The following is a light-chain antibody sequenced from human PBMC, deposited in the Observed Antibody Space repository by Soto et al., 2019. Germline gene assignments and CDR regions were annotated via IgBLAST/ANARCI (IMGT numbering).Light chain of an antibody. CDR1: SGDIGSYNR. J-gene: IGLJ1*01. CDR3: SSSKNIDTRACV. CDR2: EVT. V-gene: IGLV2-14*01. Sequence: QSVLTQPASVSGSPGQSITISCTGTSGDIGSYNRVSWYQQHPGKAPKLIIYEVTDRPSGVSNRFSGSKSGNTASLTISGLQAEDEAEDYCSSSKNIDTRACVFGAGTKLTVL.